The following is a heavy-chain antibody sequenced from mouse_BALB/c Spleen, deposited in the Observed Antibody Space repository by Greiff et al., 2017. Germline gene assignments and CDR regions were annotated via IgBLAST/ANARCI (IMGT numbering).Heavy chain of an antibody. J-gene: IGHJ4*01. CDR1: GYAFTSYN. CDR3: ARSYYGAMDY. D-gene: IGHD1-1*01. Sequence: LVESGPELVKPGASVKVSCKASGYAFTSYNMYWVKQSHGKSLEWIGYIDPYNGGTSYNQKFKGKATLTVDKSSSTAYMHLNSLTSEDSAVYYCARSYYGAMDYWGQGTSVTVSS. CDR2: IDPYNGGT. V-gene: IGHV1S135*01.